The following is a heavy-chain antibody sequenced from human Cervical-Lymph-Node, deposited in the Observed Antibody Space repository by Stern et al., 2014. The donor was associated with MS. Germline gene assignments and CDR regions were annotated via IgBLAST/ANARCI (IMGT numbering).Heavy chain of an antibody. CDR3: ASAYRAS. D-gene: IGHD1-1*01. J-gene: IGHJ4*02. CDR1: GFNFRTYW. CDR2: INGDGTVS. V-gene: IGHV3-74*02. Sequence: EVQLVESGGGIVQPGGSLMISCVASGFNFRTYWMHWVRQAPGKGLEWVSRINGDGTVSTYADSVRGRFTISRNNANNTMSLQLNNLRVEDTAIYYCASAYRASWGQGTLVTVST.